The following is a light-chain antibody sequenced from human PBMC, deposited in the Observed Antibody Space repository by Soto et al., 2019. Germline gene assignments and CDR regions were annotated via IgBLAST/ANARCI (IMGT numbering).Light chain of an antibody. CDR2: DVS. CDR3: QQYGSSPT. V-gene: IGKV3-20*01. CDR1: PSVSSNY. Sequence: EIVLTQSPGTLSLSPGERATLACRSSPSVSSNYLAWSQQKPDLPPRLLIYDVSGRATGIPDRFSGSGSGTDFTLTISRLEPEDFEVYYWQQYGSSPTFGQGTKVDIK. J-gene: IGKJ1*01.